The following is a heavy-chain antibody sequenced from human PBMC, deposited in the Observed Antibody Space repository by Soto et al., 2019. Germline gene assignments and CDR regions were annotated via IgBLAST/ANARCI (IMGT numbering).Heavy chain of an antibody. J-gene: IGHJ4*02. V-gene: IGHV1-69*13. CDR3: ARRSLNYYDSSGYSHTSSYYFDY. Sequence: SVKVSCKASGGTFSSYAISWVRQAPGQGLEWMGGIIPIFGTANYAQKFQGRVTITADESTSTAYMELSSLRSEDTAVYYCARRSLNYYDSSGYSHTSSYYFDYWGQGTLVTVSS. CDR2: IIPIFGTA. D-gene: IGHD3-22*01. CDR1: GGTFSSYA.